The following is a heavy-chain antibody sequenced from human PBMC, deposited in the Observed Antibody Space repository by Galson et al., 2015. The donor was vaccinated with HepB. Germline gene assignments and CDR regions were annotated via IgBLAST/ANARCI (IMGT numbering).Heavy chain of an antibody. V-gene: IGHV3-30*03. CDR3: ARGKRRGVFSNGGNWFDP. Sequence: SLRPSCAASGFTFRSYGTHWVRQAPGKGLGWVAVISDDGSSKYYADSVKGRFTLSRDNSKNTLHMQMNSLRAEETAVYYCARGKRRGVFSNGGNWFDPWGQGTLVTVSP. CDR1: GFTFRSYG. D-gene: IGHD3-10*01. J-gene: IGHJ5*02. CDR2: ISDDGSSK.